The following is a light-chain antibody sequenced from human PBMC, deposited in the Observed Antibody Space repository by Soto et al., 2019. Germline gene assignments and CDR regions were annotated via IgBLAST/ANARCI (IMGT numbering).Light chain of an antibody. V-gene: IGLV2-14*01. CDR2: DVS. J-gene: IGLJ2*01. Sequence: QSALTQPASVSGSPGQSITISCTGTSSDVGGYNYVSWYQQHPGKAPKLMIYDVSNRPSGVSNRFSGSKSGNTASLTISGLQAEDEADHYCSLYTRSSTRDVVFGGGTKLTVL. CDR1: SSDVGGYNY. CDR3: SLYTRSSTRDVV.